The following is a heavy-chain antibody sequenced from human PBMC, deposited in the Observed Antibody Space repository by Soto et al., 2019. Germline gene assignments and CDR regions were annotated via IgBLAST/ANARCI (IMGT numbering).Heavy chain of an antibody. J-gene: IGHJ6*02. D-gene: IGHD3-22*01. V-gene: IGHV3-30*03. CDR3: TYDSTGYRIFYYGLDV. CDR2: ISYDGAYK. Sequence: QGQLVESGGGVVRPGRSLRLSCSASGFTFSDNRIHWVRQAPGKGLEWVALISYDGAYKYYADSVKGRFTISRDNSQNALYLQMNSLTAEDTAVYYCTYDSTGYRIFYYGLDVWGQGTTVIVSS. CDR1: GFTFSDNR.